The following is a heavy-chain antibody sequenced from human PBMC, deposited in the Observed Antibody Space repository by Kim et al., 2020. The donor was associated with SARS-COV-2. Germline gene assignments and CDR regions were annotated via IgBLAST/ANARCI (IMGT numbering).Heavy chain of an antibody. CDR2: ISSRGMTI. V-gene: IGHV3-48*03. Sequence: GGSRRLSCAASGFTFSSYEMNWVRQAPGKGLEWISYISSRGMTISYADSVKGRFTISRDNAKNSLYLQMNSLRVEDMGVYYCATDGPAHLRFDPWGQGTLVTVSS. CDR1: GFTFSSYE. CDR3: ATDGPAHLRFDP. J-gene: IGHJ5*02.